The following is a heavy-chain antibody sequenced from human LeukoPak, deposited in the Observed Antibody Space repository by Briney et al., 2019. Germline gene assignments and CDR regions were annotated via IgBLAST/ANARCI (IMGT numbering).Heavy chain of an antibody. CDR1: GFTFSSYA. V-gene: IGHV3-23*01. J-gene: IGHJ4*02. CDR3: AKVITFGGVIPNYFDY. CDR2: ISGSGGST. D-gene: IGHD3-16*02. Sequence: PGGSLRLSCAASGFTFSSYAMSWVRQAPGKGLEWVSAISGSGGSTYYADSVKGRFTISRDSSKNTLYLQMNSLRAEDTAVYYCAKVITFGGVIPNYFDYWGQGTLVTVSS.